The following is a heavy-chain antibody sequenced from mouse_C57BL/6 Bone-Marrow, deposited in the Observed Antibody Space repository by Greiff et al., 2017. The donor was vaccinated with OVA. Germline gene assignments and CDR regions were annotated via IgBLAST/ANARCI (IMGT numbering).Heavy chain of an antibody. CDR1: GYTFTGYW. CDR3: ARLRSTRGPFAY. Sequence: VQLQQSGAELMKPGASVKLSCKATGYTFTGYWIEWVKQRPGHGLEWIGEILPGSGSTNYNAKFKGKATFTADTSSHTACMQLSSLTTADSAIYYCARLRSTRGPFAYWGQGTLVTVSA. D-gene: IGHD2-1*01. V-gene: IGHV1-9*01. CDR2: ILPGSGST. J-gene: IGHJ3*01.